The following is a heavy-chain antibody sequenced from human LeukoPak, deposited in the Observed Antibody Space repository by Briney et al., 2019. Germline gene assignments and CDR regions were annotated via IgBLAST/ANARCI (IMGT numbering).Heavy chain of an antibody. CDR2: ITGSGDYT. CDR1: GFSFGSHP. Sequence: GGSLRLSCAASGFSFGSHPMNWARQAPGKGLEWVSGITGSGDYTYYIDSVQGRFTISRDNSKNMLFLQMNSVRAEDTAVYYCARGVMAARLYYFDYWGRGILVTVSS. D-gene: IGHD2-21*01. CDR3: ARGVMAARLYYFDY. V-gene: IGHV3-23*01. J-gene: IGHJ4*02.